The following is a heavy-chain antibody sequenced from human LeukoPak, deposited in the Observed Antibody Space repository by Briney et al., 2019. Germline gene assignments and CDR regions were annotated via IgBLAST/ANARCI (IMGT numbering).Heavy chain of an antibody. CDR3: AKGIVVVISGNDFDI. V-gene: IGHV3-11*01. CDR2: ISSSGSTI. J-gene: IGHJ3*02. Sequence: GGSLRLSCAASGFTFSDYYMSWIRQAPGKGLEWVSYISSSGSTIYYADSVKGRFTISRDNSKNSLYLQMNSLRAEDTAVYYCAKGIVVVISGNDFDIWGQGTMVTVSS. D-gene: IGHD3-22*01. CDR1: GFTFSDYY.